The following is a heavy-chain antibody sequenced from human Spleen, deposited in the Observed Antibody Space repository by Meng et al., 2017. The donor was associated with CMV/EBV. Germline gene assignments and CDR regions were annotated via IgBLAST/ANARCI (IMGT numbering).Heavy chain of an antibody. CDR2: INPNSGGT. V-gene: IGHV1-2*02. CDR1: GYTFTGYY. J-gene: IGHJ3*02. Sequence: ASVKVSCKASGYTFTGYYMHWVRQAPGQGLEWMGWINPNSGGTNYAQKFQGRVTMTRDTSISTAYMELSRLRSDDTAVYYCARVFEVSGGAFDIWGQGTMVTVSS. CDR3: ARVFEVSGGAFDI. D-gene: IGHD3-3*01.